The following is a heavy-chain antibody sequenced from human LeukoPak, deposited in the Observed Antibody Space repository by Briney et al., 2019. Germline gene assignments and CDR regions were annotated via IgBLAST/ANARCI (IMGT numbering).Heavy chain of an antibody. J-gene: IGHJ5*02. V-gene: IGHV1-18*01. D-gene: IGHD3-10*01. CDR3: ASMYGSGSYSPDWFDP. CDR2: ISAYNGNT. CDR1: GYTFTSYG. Sequence: ASVKVSCKASGYTFTSYGISWVRQAPGQGLEWMGWISAYNGNTNYAQKLQGRVTMTTDTSTSTAYMELRSLRSDDTAVYYCASMYGSGSYSPDWFDPWGQGTVVTVSS.